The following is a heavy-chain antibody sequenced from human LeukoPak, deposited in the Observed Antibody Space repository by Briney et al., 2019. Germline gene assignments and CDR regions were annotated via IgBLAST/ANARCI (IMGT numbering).Heavy chain of an antibody. CDR2: IYYSGST. J-gene: IGHJ6*02. Sequence: PSETLSLTCTVSGGSISSYYWSWIRQPPGKGLEWIGYIYYSGSTNYNPSLKSRVTISVDTSKNQFSLKLSSVTAADTAVYYCTSWIVPYGMDVWGQGTTVTVSS. CDR3: TSWIVPYGMDV. D-gene: IGHD1-1*01. V-gene: IGHV4-59*01. CDR1: GGSISSYY.